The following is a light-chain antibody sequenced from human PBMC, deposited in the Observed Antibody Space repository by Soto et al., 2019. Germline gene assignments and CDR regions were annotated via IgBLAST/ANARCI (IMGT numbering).Light chain of an antibody. CDR3: QVWDSTSDHRGV. J-gene: IGLJ3*02. CDR1: NIGSKS. Sequence: SYELTQPPSVSVAPGQTARISCGGNNIGSKSVHWYQQKPGQAPVLVVYSDSDRPSGIPKRFSGSNSGNTATLTISRVGAGDEADYYCQVWDSTSDHRGVFGGGTKLTVL. CDR2: SDS. V-gene: IGLV3-21*02.